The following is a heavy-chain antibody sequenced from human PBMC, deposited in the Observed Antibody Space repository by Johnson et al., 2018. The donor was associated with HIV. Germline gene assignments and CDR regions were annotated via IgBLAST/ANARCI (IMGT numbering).Heavy chain of an antibody. V-gene: IGHV3-9*01. CDR2: LSWNGGTI. J-gene: IGHJ3*02. CDR3: ARRGITIVADAFDI. CDR1: GFTFDDYA. D-gene: IGHD3-10*01. Sequence: VQLVESGGGLVKPGGSLRLSCAASGFTFDDYAMHWVRQIPGKGLEWISGLSWNGGTIGYADSVKGRFTISRDNAKKLLYLQMYSLRAEDTAFYYCARRGITIVADAFDIWGQGTMVTVSS.